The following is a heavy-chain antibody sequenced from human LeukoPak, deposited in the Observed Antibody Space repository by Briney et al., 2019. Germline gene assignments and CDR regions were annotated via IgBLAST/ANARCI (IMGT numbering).Heavy chain of an antibody. Sequence: GGSLRLSCAASGFTFSSYAMSWVRQAPGKGLEWVSAISGSGGSTYYADSVKGRFTISRDNSKNTLYLQMNSLRAEDTAVYYCAKDTFGFFHWYSSGWTDYYFDYWGQGTLVTVSS. CDR1: GFTFSSYA. D-gene: IGHD6-19*01. J-gene: IGHJ4*02. CDR3: AKDTFGFFHWYSSGWTDYYFDY. V-gene: IGHV3-23*01. CDR2: ISGSGGST.